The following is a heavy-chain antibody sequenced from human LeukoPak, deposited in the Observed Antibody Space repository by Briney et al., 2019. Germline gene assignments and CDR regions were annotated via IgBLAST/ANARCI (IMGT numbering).Heavy chain of an antibody. CDR2: IRYDGSNK. Sequence: GGSLRLSCAASGFTFSSYGMHWVRQAPGKGLEWVAFIRYDGSNKYYADSVKGRFTISRDNAKNSLYLQMNSLRAEDTAVYYCARVVTTVGAAFDYWGQGTLVTVSS. V-gene: IGHV3-30*02. D-gene: IGHD1-26*01. J-gene: IGHJ4*02. CDR3: ARVVTTVGAAFDY. CDR1: GFTFSSYG.